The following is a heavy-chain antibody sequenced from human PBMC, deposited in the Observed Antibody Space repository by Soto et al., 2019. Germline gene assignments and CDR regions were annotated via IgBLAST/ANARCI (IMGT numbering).Heavy chain of an antibody. Sequence: PSETLSLTCTVSGGSISSYYWSWIRQPAGKGLEWIGRIYTSGSTNYNPSLKSRVTMSVDTSKNQFSLKLSSVTAADTAVYYCARVAHRGVIITFGMDVWGQGTTVTVSS. D-gene: IGHD3-10*01. J-gene: IGHJ6*02. CDR3: ARVAHRGVIITFGMDV. CDR1: GGSISSYY. CDR2: IYTSGST. V-gene: IGHV4-4*07.